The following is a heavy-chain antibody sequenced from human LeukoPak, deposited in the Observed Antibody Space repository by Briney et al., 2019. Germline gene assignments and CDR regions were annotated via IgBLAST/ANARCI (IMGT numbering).Heavy chain of an antibody. J-gene: IGHJ4*02. V-gene: IGHV3-53*01. CDR3: ARRAGEYSHPYDY. Sequence: GGSLRLSCTVSGFTVSSNSMSWDPQAPGKGREWVSFISSGGNTLYSDSVKGRFTISRDNSKNTLYLQMNSLRAEDTAVYYCARRAGEYSHPYDYWGQGTLVTVSS. CDR1: GFTVSSNS. D-gene: IGHD4-17*01. CDR2: ISSGGNT.